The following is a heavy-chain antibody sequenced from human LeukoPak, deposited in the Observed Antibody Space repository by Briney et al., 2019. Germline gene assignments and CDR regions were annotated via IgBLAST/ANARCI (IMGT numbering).Heavy chain of an antibody. CDR2: IYHSGRT. J-gene: IGHJ4*02. D-gene: IGHD3-3*01. CDR1: GDSISSSNG. Sequence: GTLSLTCAVSGDSISSSNGWSRVRQRPGEGVEWIGEIYHSGRTTYNPDLKTRVTISVDKSKNQFSLKLSSVTAADTAVYCCARVYDFSSGLDYWGQGTLVTVSS. CDR3: ARVYDFSSGLDY. V-gene: IGHV4-4*01.